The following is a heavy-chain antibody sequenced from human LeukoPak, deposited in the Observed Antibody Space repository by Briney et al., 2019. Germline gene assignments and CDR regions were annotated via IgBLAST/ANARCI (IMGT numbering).Heavy chain of an antibody. CDR2: IRAKANSFST. J-gene: IGHJ4*02. CDR3: SRPLVPSGVSDDV. D-gene: IGHD2-15*01. CDR1: GFTFSVST. V-gene: IGHV3-73*01. Sequence: GGSLRLSCVGSGFTFSVSTIHWVRQAPGKGLEWVGRIRAKANSFSTAYGTSVKGRFIISRNDSESTAFLQMNGLRIEDTAVYFCSRPLVPSGVSDDVWGQGIQVTVSS.